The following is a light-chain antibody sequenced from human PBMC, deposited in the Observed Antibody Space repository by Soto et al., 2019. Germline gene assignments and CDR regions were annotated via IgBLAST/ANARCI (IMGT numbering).Light chain of an antibody. CDR1: QSVSNNY. V-gene: IGKV3-20*01. J-gene: IGKJ1*01. CDR3: QQYGSSGT. CDR2: GAS. Sequence: EIVLTQSPGTLSLSPVERATLSCMASQSVSNNYLAWYQQKPVHAPRLLIYGASNRATGIPDRFSGSGSGTDLTLTISRLEPEDFAVYHCQQYGSSGTFGQGTKVDIK.